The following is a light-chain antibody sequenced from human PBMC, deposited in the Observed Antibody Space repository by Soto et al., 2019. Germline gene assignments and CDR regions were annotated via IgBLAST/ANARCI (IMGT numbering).Light chain of an antibody. CDR1: RSDFGGYNY. CDR2: DVS. J-gene: IGLJ1*01. Sequence: QSALTQPASVSGSPGQSITISCTGTRSDFGGYNYVSWYQQHPGKAPKLMIYDVSNRPSGVSNRFSGSKSGNTASLTISGLQAEDEADYYCNSYSNSTTLYVFGTGTKVTVL. V-gene: IGLV2-14*01. CDR3: NSYSNSTTLYV.